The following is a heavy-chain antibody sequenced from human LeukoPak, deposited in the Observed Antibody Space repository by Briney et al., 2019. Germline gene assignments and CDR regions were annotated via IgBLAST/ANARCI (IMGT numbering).Heavy chain of an antibody. CDR2: IYTSGST. CDR3: ARELQDSWAAVEDYWYFDL. V-gene: IGHV4-61*02. D-gene: IGHD6-19*01. CDR1: GGSISSGSYY. J-gene: IGHJ2*01. Sequence: SETLSPTCTVSGGSISSGSYYWSWIRQPAGKGLEWIGRIYTSGSTNYNPSLKSRVTISVDTSKNQFSLKLSSVTAADTAVSYCARELQDSWAAVEDYWYFDLWGRGTLVTVSS.